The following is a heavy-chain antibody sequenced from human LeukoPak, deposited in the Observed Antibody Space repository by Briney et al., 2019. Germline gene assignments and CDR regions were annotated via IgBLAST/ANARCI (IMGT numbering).Heavy chain of an antibody. D-gene: IGHD5-18*01. CDR2: INAGKGNT. CDR3: ARGVPGYSYGYDYYYMDV. CDR1: GYTFTSYA. Sequence: ASVKVSCKASGYTFTSYAMHWVRQAPGQRLEWMGWINAGKGNTKYSQEFQGRVTITRDTSASTAYMELSSLRSEDMAVYYCARGVPGYSYGYDYYYMDVWGKGTTVTVSS. V-gene: IGHV1-3*03. J-gene: IGHJ6*03.